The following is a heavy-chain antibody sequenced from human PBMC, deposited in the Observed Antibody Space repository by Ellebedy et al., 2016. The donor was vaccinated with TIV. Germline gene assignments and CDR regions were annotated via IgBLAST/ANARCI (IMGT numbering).Heavy chain of an antibody. CDR3: AGGEAIADFWSGYLPGGSYYYGSDV. V-gene: IGHV4-59*01. CDR2: VYYSGNT. J-gene: IGHJ6*02. CDR1: GGSISNYY. Sequence: MPSETLSLTCTVSGGSISNYYWSRIRQPPGKGLEWIGYVYYSGNTNYNPSLKSRVTISVDTSKHQFSLKLNSVTAADTAVYYCAGGEAIADFWSGYLPGGSYYYGSDVWGQGTTVTVSS. D-gene: IGHD3-3*01.